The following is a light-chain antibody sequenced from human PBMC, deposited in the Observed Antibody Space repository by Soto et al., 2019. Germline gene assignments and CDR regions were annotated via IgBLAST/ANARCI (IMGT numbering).Light chain of an antibody. CDR3: QQRSNWPMYT. V-gene: IGKV3-11*01. CDR1: QSISTY. CDR2: DVS. Sequence: EIVLTQSPATLSLSPGERVTLSCRASQSISTYLAWYQQKPGQPPRLLIYDVSNRATGIPARFSGSGSGTDFTLTISSLEHEDFAVYYCQQRSNWPMYTFGQGTKLEIK. J-gene: IGKJ2*01.